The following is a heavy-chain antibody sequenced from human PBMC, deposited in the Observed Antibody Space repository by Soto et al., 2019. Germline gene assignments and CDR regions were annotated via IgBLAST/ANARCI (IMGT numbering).Heavy chain of an antibody. D-gene: IGHD1-1*01. V-gene: IGHV3-11*04. Sequence: QVQLVESGGGLVKPGGSLRLSCAASGFTFSDYYMSWIRQAPGKGLEWVSYISSSSTISYADSVKGRFTISRDNAKNSLHLQMNSLRDEDTAIYYCARDLNWAFDYWGQGALVTVSS. CDR2: ISSSSTI. CDR1: GFTFSDYY. CDR3: ARDLNWAFDY. J-gene: IGHJ4*02.